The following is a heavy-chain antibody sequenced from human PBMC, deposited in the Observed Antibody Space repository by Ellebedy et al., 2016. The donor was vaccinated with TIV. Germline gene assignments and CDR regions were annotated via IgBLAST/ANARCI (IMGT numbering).Heavy chain of an antibody. Sequence: PGGSLRLSCEASGSSFSNYAMHWVRQSPRKGLEWVAIVSFDVDKKFYIDSVKGRFTISRDNSKNTLYLDMNSLGVEDSAVYYCARDLTQYASGAGLSDSWGQGTLVTVSS. CDR2: VSFDVDKK. D-gene: IGHD2-2*01. V-gene: IGHV3-30-3*01. CDR1: GSSFSNYA. CDR3: ARDLTQYASGAGLSDS. J-gene: IGHJ4*02.